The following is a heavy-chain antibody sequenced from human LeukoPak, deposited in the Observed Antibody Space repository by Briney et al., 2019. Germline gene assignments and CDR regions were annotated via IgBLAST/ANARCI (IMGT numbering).Heavy chain of an antibody. CDR3: ARVGIAAAGPFDY. D-gene: IGHD6-13*01. V-gene: IGHV1-69*04. J-gene: IGHJ4*02. Sequence: SVKVSCKASGGTFSSYAISWVRQAPGQGLEWMGRIIPILGIANYAQKFQGRVTITADKSTSTAYMELSSLRSEDTAVYYCARVGIAAAGPFDYWGQGTLVTVPS. CDR1: GGTFSSYA. CDR2: IIPILGIA.